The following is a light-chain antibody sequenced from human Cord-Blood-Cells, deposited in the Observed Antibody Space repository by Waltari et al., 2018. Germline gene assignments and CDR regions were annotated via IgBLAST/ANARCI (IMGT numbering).Light chain of an antibody. V-gene: IGKV3-20*01. J-gene: IGKJ2*01. CDR1: QSVSSSY. CDR3: QQYGSSYT. Sequence: TVSTQSPGTLSFSPVERATLSCRASQSVSSSYLAWYQHKPGQAPSLLIYGASSRATGIPDRFSGSGSGTDFTLTISRLEPEDFAVYYCQQYGSSYTFGQGTKLAIK. CDR2: GAS.